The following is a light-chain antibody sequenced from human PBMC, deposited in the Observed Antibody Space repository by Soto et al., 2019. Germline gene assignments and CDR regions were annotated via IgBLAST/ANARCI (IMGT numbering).Light chain of an antibody. CDR1: TLGDKF. Sequence: SYELTQPPSVSVSPGQTASITCSGDTLGDKFASWYQQKPGQSPVLVMYQDTKRPSGIPERFSGSNSGNTATLTISGTQAMDEADYYCQAWDSRTAVFGGGTKVTVL. J-gene: IGLJ3*02. CDR2: QDT. V-gene: IGLV3-1*01. CDR3: QAWDSRTAV.